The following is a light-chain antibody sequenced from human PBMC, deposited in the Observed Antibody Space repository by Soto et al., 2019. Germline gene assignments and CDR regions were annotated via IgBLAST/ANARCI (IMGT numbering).Light chain of an antibody. CDR3: QQYKTYSWT. CDR1: HGVTTN. CDR2: DVS. Sequence: EIVMTQSPGTLSVSPGERATLSCRAGHGVTTNFARYRQKSGQSPRLLIYDVSIRATGVPARFSGTGSETEFTLTISSLQPDDFATYYCQQYKTYSWTFGQGTKVDI. J-gene: IGKJ1*01. V-gene: IGKV3-15*01.